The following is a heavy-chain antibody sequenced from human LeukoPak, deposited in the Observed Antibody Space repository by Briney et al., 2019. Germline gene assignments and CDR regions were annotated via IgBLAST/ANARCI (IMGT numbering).Heavy chain of an antibody. CDR1: GGTFISYA. CDR3: ARAGAAADLYYYCGMDV. V-gene: IGHV1-69*04. J-gene: IGHJ6*02. CDR2: IIPTVGIA. Sequence: ASVKYSCKASGGTFISYAISWVRQAPGQGLERMGRIIPTVGIASYAQKFQGRVTMTRDTSTSTVYMELSSLRSEDTAVYYCARAGAAADLYYYCGMDVWGQGTTGTVSS. D-gene: IGHD6-13*01.